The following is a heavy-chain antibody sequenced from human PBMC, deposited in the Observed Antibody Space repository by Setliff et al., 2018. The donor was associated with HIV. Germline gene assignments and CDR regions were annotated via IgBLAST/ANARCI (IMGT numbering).Heavy chain of an antibody. J-gene: IGHJ4*02. CDR3: ASSNYRFVYFDY. D-gene: IGHD1-7*01. Sequence: SETLSLTCTVSGGSISSYYWSWIRQPPGKGLEWIGYIYYSGSTNYNPSPKSRVTISVDTSKNQFSLKLSSVTAADTAVYYCASSNYRFVYFDYWGQGTLVTVSS. CDR2: IYYSGST. V-gene: IGHV4-59*01. CDR1: GGSISSYY.